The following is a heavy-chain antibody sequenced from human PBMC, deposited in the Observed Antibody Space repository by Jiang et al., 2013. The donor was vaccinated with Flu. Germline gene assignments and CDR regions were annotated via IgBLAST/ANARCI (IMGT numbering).Heavy chain of an antibody. D-gene: IGHD2-2*01. Sequence: GPGLVKPSQTLSLTCTVSGGSISSGGYYWSWIRQHPGKGLEWIGYIYYSGSTYYNPSLKSRVTISVDTSKNQFSLKLSSVTAADTAVYYCARGDQVPGAFDIWGQGTMVTVSS. CDR1: GGSISSGGYY. CDR3: ARGDQVPGAFDI. CDR2: IYYSGST. J-gene: IGHJ3*02. V-gene: IGHV4-31*03.